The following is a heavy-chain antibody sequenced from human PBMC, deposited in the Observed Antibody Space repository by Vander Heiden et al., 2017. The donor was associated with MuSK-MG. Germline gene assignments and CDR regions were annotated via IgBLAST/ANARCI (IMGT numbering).Heavy chain of an antibody. CDR1: GGSISSSSYY. D-gene: IGHD3-10*01. CDR2: IYYSGST. Sequence: QLQLQESGPGLVKPSETLSLTCTVSGGSISSSSYYWGWIRQPPGKGLEWIGSIYYSGSTYYNPSLKSRVTISVDTSKNQFSLKLSSVTAADTAVYYCARRGGYYYMDVWGKGTTVTVSS. J-gene: IGHJ6*03. CDR3: ARRGGYYYMDV. V-gene: IGHV4-39*01.